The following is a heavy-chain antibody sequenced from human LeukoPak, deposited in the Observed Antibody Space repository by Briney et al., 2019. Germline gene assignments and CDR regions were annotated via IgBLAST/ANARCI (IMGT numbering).Heavy chain of an antibody. CDR3: SRLGDTSPIEVALDI. V-gene: IGHV3-73*01. Sequence: GGSLKLSCAASGFTFSGSVMHWVRQAAGKGLEWVGRIRSKRNNYATAYAASVKGRFTISRDDSKNTVYLHMDSLKTEGTALYYCSRLGDTSPIEVALDIWGQGTVVTVSS. D-gene: IGHD2-2*01. CDR2: IRSKRNNYAT. CDR1: GFTFSGSV. J-gene: IGHJ3*02.